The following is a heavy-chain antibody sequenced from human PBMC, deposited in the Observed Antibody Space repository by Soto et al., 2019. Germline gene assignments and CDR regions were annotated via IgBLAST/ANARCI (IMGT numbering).Heavy chain of an antibody. CDR1: GGSISSSNW. CDR2: IYHSGST. V-gene: IGHV4-4*02. CDR3: ARAMITFGGVIVFTLDY. J-gene: IGHJ4*02. Sequence: SETLSLTCAVSGGSISSSNWWSWVRQPPGKGLEWIGEIYHSGSTNYNPSLKSRVTISVDKSKNQFSLKLSSVTAADTAVYYCARAMITFGGVIVFTLDYWGQGTLVTVSS. D-gene: IGHD3-16*02.